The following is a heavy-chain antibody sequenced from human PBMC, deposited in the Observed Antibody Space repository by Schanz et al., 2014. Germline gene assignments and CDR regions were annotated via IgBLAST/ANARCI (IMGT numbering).Heavy chain of an antibody. CDR1: GFSFDSYN. V-gene: IGHV3-21*06. Sequence: EVQLVESGGGLVKPGGSLRLSCTASGFSFDSYNMNWVRQSPGKGLEWVAFLSFDSRHIYYADSVKGRFTISRDNARISFHLQRNSPRADDTAVYYCARDGVAATTDFEYWGQGALVT. J-gene: IGHJ4*02. CDR2: LSFDSRHI. CDR3: ARDGVAATTDFEY. D-gene: IGHD1-1*01.